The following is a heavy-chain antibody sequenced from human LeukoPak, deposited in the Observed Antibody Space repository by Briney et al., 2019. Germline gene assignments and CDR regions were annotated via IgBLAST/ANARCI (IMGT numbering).Heavy chain of an antibody. D-gene: IGHD3-10*01. J-gene: IGHJ4*02. CDR1: GFTFSSYA. CDR3: AKAQYGSGSYYNPDDY. Sequence: GGSLRLSCAASGFTFSSYAMSWVRQAPGKGLEWVSAISGSGGSTYYADSVKGRFTISRDNSKNTLYLQMNSLRAEDTAVYYCAKAQYGSGSYYNPDDYWGQGTLVTVSS. CDR2: ISGSGGST. V-gene: IGHV3-23*01.